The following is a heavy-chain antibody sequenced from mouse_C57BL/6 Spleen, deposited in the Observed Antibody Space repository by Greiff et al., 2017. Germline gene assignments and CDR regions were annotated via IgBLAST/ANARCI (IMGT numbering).Heavy chain of an antibody. CDR2: ISNGGGST. CDR3: ASRYYYGSSYDWYFDV. V-gene: IGHV5-12*01. CDR1: GFTFSDYY. J-gene: IGHJ1*03. Sequence: DVHLVESGGGLVQPGGSLKLSCAASGFTFSDYYMYWVRQTPEKRLEWVAYISNGGGSTYYPDTVKGRFTISRDNAKNTLYLQMSRLKSEDTAMYYCASRYYYGSSYDWYFDVWGTGTTVTVSS. D-gene: IGHD1-1*01.